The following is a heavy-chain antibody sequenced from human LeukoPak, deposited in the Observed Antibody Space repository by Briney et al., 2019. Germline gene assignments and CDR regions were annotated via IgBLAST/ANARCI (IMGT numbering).Heavy chain of an antibody. CDR1: GFTFRRDA. V-gene: IGHV3-30*18. J-gene: IGHJ4*02. D-gene: IGHD5-12*01. Sequence: GGSLRLSCSASGFTFRRDAMHWVRLAPGKGLEWVAFISFDGAKKYFADSVKGRFTISRDNSRDTLFLQMNSLRAEDTAMYFCAKDLATRYTLHYWGQGTLVTVSS. CDR2: ISFDGAKK. CDR3: AKDLATRYTLHY.